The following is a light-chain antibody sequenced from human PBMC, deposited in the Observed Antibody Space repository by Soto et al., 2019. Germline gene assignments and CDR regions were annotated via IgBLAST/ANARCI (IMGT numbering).Light chain of an antibody. CDR1: SSNIGAGYD. J-gene: IGLJ1*01. CDR2: GNS. CDR3: QSYDSSLSG. Sequence: QSALTQPPSVSGAPGQMVTISCTGSSSNIGAGYDGHWYQQLPGTAPKLLIYGNSNRPSGVPDRFSGSKSGTSASLAITGLQAEDEADYYCQSYDSSLSGIGTGTKVTVL. V-gene: IGLV1-40*01.